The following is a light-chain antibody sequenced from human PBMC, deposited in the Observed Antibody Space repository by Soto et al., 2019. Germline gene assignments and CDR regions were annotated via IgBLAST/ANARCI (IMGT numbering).Light chain of an antibody. Sequence: QLVLTQSPSASASLGASVKITCTLSSGHSSYAIAWHQQQPEKGPRYLIKLNSDGSHNEGDGIPYRFSGSSSGAERNLTISSLHSEDEAYYYCQTWSTGIVVFGGGTKLTVL. CDR3: QTWSTGIVV. CDR2: LNSDGSH. J-gene: IGLJ2*01. V-gene: IGLV4-69*01. CDR1: SGHSSYA.